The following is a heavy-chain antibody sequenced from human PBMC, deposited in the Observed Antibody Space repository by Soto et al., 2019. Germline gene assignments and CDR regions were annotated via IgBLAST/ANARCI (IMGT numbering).Heavy chain of an antibody. V-gene: IGHV4-30-4*02. CDR1: GGSISSGDYY. CDR3: ARVIVNYDILTGYTSYNWFDP. Sequence: PSDTLSLTCTVSGGSISSGDYYWSLIRQPPGKGLEWIGYIYYSGSTYYNPSLKSRVTISVDTSKNQFSLKLSSVTAADTAVYYCARVIVNYDILTGYTSYNWFDPWGQGTLVTVSS. J-gene: IGHJ5*02. D-gene: IGHD3-9*01. CDR2: IYYSGST.